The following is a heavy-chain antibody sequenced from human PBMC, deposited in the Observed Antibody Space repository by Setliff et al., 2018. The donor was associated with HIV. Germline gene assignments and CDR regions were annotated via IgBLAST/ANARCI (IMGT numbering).Heavy chain of an antibody. CDR3: ARVAATRDGFDY. J-gene: IGHJ4*02. D-gene: IGHD2-15*01. Sequence: ASVKVSCKASGYTFTSYGISWVRQAPGQGLEWMGIINPSGGSASYAQKFQGRVTMTRDTSTTTVYMEVSSLTSEDTAVYYCARVAATRDGFDYWGQGTLVTVSS. CDR2: INPSGGSA. V-gene: IGHV1-46*01. CDR1: GYTFTSYG.